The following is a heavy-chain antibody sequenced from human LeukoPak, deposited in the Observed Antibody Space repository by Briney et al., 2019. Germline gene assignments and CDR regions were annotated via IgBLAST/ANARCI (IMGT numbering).Heavy chain of an antibody. J-gene: IGHJ4*02. CDR3: AREPPGY. V-gene: IGHV4-59*12. CDR2: IYYSGST. Sequence: SETLSLTCTVSGGSITNYYWNWIRQPPGKGLEWIGHIYYSGSTYYNPSLKSRVTISVDTSKNQFSLKLSSVTAADTAVYYCAREPPGYWGQGILVTVSS. CDR1: GGSITNYY.